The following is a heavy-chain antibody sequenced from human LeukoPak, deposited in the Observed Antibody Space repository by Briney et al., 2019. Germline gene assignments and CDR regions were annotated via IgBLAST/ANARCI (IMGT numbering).Heavy chain of an antibody. D-gene: IGHD4-17*01. CDR3: ARAKDGDYGPGDF. CDR1: GFTFSTYS. V-gene: IGHV3-48*04. CDR2: ISSSPGSI. J-gene: IGHJ4*02. Sequence: QSGGSLRLSCAASGFTFSTYSMNWVRQAPGKGLEWVSYISSSPGSISYADSVKGRFTISGDNVKNSLYLQMNSLRAEDTAVYYCARAKDGDYGPGDFWGQGALVTVSS.